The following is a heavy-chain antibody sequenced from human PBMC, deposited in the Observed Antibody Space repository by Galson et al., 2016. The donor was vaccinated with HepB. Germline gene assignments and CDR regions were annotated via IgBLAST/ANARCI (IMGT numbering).Heavy chain of an antibody. D-gene: IGHD2-21*02. J-gene: IGHJ4*02. Sequence: TLSLTCSFSGGTISSYDLYWSWIRQPAGKGLEWIGRIYTNGGSNYNPSLKSRVTISIDSSENQFFLNLTSVTAADTAVYYCARTTISAHPYFDYWGQGTLVSVSS. CDR2: IYTNGGS. CDR1: GGTISSYDLY. V-gene: IGHV4-61*02. CDR3: ARTTISAHPYFDY.